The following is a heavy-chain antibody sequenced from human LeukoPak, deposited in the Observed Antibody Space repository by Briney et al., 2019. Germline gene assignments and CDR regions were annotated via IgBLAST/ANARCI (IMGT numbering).Heavy chain of an antibody. CDR1: GFTFSSYW. CDR3: ARDTSSSWYEIDAFDI. CDR2: IKQDGSEK. V-gene: IGHV3-7*01. Sequence: PGGSLRLSCAASGFTFSSYWMSWVRQAPGKGLEWVANIKQDGSEKYYVDSVKGRFTISRDNAKNSLYLQMNSLRAEDTAVYYCARDTSSSWYEIDAFDIWGQGTMVTVSS. D-gene: IGHD6-13*01. J-gene: IGHJ3*02.